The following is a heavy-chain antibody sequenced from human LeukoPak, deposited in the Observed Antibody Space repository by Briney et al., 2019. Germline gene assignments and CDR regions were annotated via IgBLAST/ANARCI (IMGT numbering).Heavy chain of an antibody. D-gene: IGHD3-10*01. CDR3: AKELHGSGNYAFDY. CDR1: GFTFSDYY. CDR2: ISSRGTGK. Sequence: AGGSLRLSCTASGFTFSDYYMSWIRQAPGKGLEWLSYISSRGTGKYYADSVKGRFTISRDNARNSLYLEVSNLRTEDTAVYYCAKELHGSGNYAFDYWGQGTLVTVSS. J-gene: IGHJ4*02. V-gene: IGHV3-11*01.